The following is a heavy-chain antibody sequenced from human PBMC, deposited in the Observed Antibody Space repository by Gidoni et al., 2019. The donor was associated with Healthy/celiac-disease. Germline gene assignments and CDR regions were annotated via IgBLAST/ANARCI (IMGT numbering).Heavy chain of an antibody. J-gene: IGHJ3*02. V-gene: IGHV3-23*01. CDR3: ANAGSGWSDDAFDI. CDR2: TSGGGGST. CDR1: GFTFSSYA. Sequence: EVQLLESGGGLVQPGGSLRLSCAASGFTFSSYAMSWVRQAPGKGLEWVSATSGGGGSTYYADSVKGRCTISRENSKNTLYLQMNSLRAEDTAVYYCANAGSGWSDDAFDIWGQGTMVTVSS. D-gene: IGHD6-19*01.